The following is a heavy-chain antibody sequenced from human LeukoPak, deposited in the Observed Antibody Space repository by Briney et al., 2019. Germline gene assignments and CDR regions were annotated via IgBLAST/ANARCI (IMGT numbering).Heavy chain of an antibody. J-gene: IGHJ3*02. V-gene: IGHV4-59*01. Sequence: SETLSLTCTVSGGSISEYHWTWIRQPPGKAPEWIGYSHFTGASNYNPSLKGRVNISLEKSKNQFSLMLSSVTAADTAIYYCARAYSDYCNDAFDIWGQGTKVTVS. CDR2: SHFTGAS. CDR1: GGSISEYH. CDR3: ARAYSDYCNDAFDI. D-gene: IGHD5-12*01.